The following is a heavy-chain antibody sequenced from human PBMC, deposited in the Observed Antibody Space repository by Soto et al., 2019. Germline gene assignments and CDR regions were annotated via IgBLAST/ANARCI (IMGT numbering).Heavy chain of an antibody. CDR3: TTDSEGLIGHMDV. CDR1: GFTFSNAW. Sequence: GGSLRLSCAASGFTFSNAWMNWVRQAPGKGLEWVGRIKSKTDGGTTDYAAPVKGRFTISRDDSKNTLYLQMNSLKTEDTAVYYCTTDSEGLIGHMDVWGQGTTVTVSS. V-gene: IGHV3-15*07. D-gene: IGHD3-22*01. J-gene: IGHJ6*02. CDR2: IKSKTDGGTT.